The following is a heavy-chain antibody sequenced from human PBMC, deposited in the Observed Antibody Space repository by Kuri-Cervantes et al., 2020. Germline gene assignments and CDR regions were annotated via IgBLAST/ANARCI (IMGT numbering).Heavy chain of an antibody. D-gene: IGHD3-22*01. CDR1: GYSFTSYW. V-gene: IGHV5-51*01. CDR3: ARGDDYYDSSGNFDY. Sequence: KVSCKGSGYSFTSYWIGWVRQMPGKGLEWMGIIYPGDSDTRYSPSFQGQVTISADKSISTAYLQWSSLKASDTAMYYCARGDDYYDSSGNFDYWGQGTLVTVSS. CDR2: IYPGDSDT. J-gene: IGHJ4*02.